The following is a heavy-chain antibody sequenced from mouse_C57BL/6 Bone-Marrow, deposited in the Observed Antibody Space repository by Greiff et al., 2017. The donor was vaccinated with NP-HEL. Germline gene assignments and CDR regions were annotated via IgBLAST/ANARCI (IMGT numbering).Heavy chain of an antibody. D-gene: IGHD2-4*01. V-gene: IGHV1-26*01. J-gene: IGHJ2*01. CDR1: GYTFTDYY. Sequence: EVQLQQSGPELVKPGASVKISCKASGYTFTDYYMNWVKQSHGKSLEWIGDINPNNGGTSYNQKFKGKATLTVDKSSSTAYMELRSLTSEDSAVYYCARPSYDYLYYFDYWGQGTTLTVSS. CDR2: INPNNGGT. CDR3: ARPSYDYLYYFDY.